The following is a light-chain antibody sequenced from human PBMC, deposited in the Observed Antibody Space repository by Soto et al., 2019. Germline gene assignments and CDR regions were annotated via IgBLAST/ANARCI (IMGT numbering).Light chain of an antibody. CDR3: QQYGSSSIT. J-gene: IGKJ5*01. Sequence: EIVLTQSPGTLSLSPGERVTLSCRTSQTISNSFLAWYQQKLGQAPRLLIYDASNRATGVPDRFSGDGSGTDFTLTISRLEPEDFAVYYCQQYGSSSITFGQGTRLEIQ. V-gene: IGKV3-20*01. CDR2: DAS. CDR1: QTISNSF.